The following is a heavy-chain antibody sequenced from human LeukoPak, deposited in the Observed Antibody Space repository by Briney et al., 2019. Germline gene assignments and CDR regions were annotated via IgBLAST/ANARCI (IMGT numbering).Heavy chain of an antibody. J-gene: IGHJ3*02. CDR3: ARSPLYYYDSSGYGAFDI. CDR1: GYTFTSYY. D-gene: IGHD3-22*01. CDR2: INPSGGST. V-gene: IGHV1-46*01. Sequence: ASVKVSCKASGYTFTSYYMHWVRQAPGQGLEWMGIINPSGGSTSYAQKFQGRVTMTRDMSTSTVYMELSSLRSEDTAVYYCARSPLYYYDSSGYGAFDIWGQGTMVTVPS.